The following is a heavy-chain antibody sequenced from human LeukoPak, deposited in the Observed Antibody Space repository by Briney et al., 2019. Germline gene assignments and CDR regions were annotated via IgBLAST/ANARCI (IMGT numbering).Heavy chain of an antibody. CDR2: IYYSGST. Sequence: SETLSLTCTVSGGSVSSGSYYWGWIRQPPGKGLEWIGNIYYSGSTYYNPSLKSRVTISVETSKNQFSLKLSSVTAADTAVYYCARFTPYYDILTGYSHFDYWGQGTLVTVSS. CDR3: ARFTPYYDILTGYSHFDY. CDR1: GGSVSSGSYY. J-gene: IGHJ4*02. V-gene: IGHV4-39*07. D-gene: IGHD3-9*01.